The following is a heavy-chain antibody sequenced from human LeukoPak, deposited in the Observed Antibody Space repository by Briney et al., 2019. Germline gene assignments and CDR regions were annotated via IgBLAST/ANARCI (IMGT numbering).Heavy chain of an antibody. D-gene: IGHD2-15*01. Sequence: ASVKVSCKASGYTFTNNDISWVRQAAGQGLEWMGWMNPRSGNTGYAQKFQGRVTMTRDTSITTAYMELSALSSEDTAVYYCAKVVSGGHHDYWGQGTLVTVSS. V-gene: IGHV1-8*01. CDR3: AKVVSGGHHDY. CDR2: MNPRSGNT. J-gene: IGHJ4*02. CDR1: GYTFTNND.